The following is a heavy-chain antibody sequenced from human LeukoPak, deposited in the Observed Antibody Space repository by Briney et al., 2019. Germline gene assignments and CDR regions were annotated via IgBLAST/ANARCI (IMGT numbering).Heavy chain of an antibody. J-gene: IGHJ4*02. D-gene: IGHD3-3*01. Sequence: ASVKVSCKASGYTFTSYGISWVRQAPGQGLEWMGWISAYNGNTNSAQKLQGRVTMTTDTSTSTAYMELRSLRSDDTAVYYCQMYYDFWSGYYGTDYWGQGTLVTVSS. CDR2: ISAYNGNT. CDR3: QMYYDFWSGYYGTDY. CDR1: GYTFTSYG. V-gene: IGHV1-18*01.